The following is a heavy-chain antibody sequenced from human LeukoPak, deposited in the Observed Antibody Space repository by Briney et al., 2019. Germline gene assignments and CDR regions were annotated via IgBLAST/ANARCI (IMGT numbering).Heavy chain of an antibody. CDR2: ISSSSSYI. CDR3: ARGDSSGYYCPY. CDR1: GFTFSSYS. Sequence: GGSLRLSCAASGFTFSSYSMNWVRQAPGKGLEWVSSISSSSSYIYFADSVKGRFTISRDNAKNSLYLQMNSLRAEDTAVYYCARGDSSGYYCPYWGQGTLVTVSS. V-gene: IGHV3-21*01. J-gene: IGHJ4*02. D-gene: IGHD3-22*01.